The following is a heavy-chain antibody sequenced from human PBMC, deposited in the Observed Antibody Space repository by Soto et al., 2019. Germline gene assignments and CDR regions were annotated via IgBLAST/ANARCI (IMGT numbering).Heavy chain of an antibody. J-gene: IGHJ6*02. D-gene: IGHD6-19*01. V-gene: IGHV4-61*01. CDR1: GGSVSSGSYY. Sequence: QVQLQESGPGLVKPSETLSLTCTVSGGSVSSGSYYWSWIRQPPGKGLEWIGYIYYSGSTNYNPSLKSRGTISVDKSKNQFSLQLSSVTAADTAVYYCARGLEGWYQGRYSYGMDVWGQGTTVTVSS. CDR3: ARGLEGWYQGRYSYGMDV. CDR2: IYYSGST.